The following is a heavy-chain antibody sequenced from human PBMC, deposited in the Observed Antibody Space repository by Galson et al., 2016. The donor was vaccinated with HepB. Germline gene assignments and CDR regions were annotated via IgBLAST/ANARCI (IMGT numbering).Heavy chain of an antibody. J-gene: IGHJ3*02. V-gene: IGHV3-74*01. CDR2: ISGDASGT. Sequence: SLRLSCADSRFTFSSYWMHWVRQVPGKGSVWVSVISGDASGTRYADSVKGRFTISRDNTKNTLYLQMNSLRADDTAVYYCVSPLHNDGNSGIAFDMWGQGTMVTVSS. D-gene: IGHD4-23*01. CDR1: RFTFSSYW. CDR3: VSPLHNDGNSGIAFDM.